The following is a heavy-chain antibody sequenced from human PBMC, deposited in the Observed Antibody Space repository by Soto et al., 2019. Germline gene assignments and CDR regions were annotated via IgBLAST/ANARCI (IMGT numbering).Heavy chain of an antibody. CDR3: ATRRRGSYFDY. Sequence: QITLKESGPTLVKPTQTLTLTCTFSGFSLSTSGVGVGWIRQPPGKALEWLALIYWDDDKRYSPSLKSRITITKDTSKHQVVLTMTNMDPVDTATYYCATRRRGSYFDYWGQGTLVTVSS. CDR1: GFSLSTSGVG. CDR2: IYWDDDK. J-gene: IGHJ4*02. V-gene: IGHV2-5*02. D-gene: IGHD3-16*01.